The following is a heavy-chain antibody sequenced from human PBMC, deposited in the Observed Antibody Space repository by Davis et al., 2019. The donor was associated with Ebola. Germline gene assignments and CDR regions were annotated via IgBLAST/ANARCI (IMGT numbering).Heavy chain of an antibody. J-gene: IGHJ6*02. V-gene: IGHV1-8*01. D-gene: IGHD6-6*01. CDR1: GYTFTSYD. CDR2: MNPNSGNT. Sequence: ASVKVSCKASGYTFTSYDINWVRQATGQGLEWMGWMNPNSGNTGYAQKFQGRVTMTRNTSISTAYMELSSLRSEDTAVYYCARVEAARPYYYYGMDVWGQGTTVTVSS. CDR3: ARVEAARPYYYYGMDV.